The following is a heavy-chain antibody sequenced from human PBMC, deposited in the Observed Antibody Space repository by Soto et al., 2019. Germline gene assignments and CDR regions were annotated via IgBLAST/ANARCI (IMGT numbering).Heavy chain of an antibody. J-gene: IGHJ4*02. CDR2: ITSSSSYI. D-gene: IGHD3-22*01. CDR3: ARGGSYYYDSSASLDS. Sequence: GRSLRLSCAASGFTFSTYSMNWVRQAPGKGLEWVSSITSSSSYIYYADSVKGRFTISRDNAKNSLYLQMNSLRAEDTAVYYCARGGSYYYDSSASLDSWGQGTLVTVSS. V-gene: IGHV3-21*01. CDR1: GFTFSTYS.